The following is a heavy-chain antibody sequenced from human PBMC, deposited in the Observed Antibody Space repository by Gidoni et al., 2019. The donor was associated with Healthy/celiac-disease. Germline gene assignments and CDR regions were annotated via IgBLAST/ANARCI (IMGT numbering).Heavy chain of an antibody. CDR1: GFTFSSYA. CDR3: ARDSGSGWYRVISLHYYYYGMDV. D-gene: IGHD6-19*01. J-gene: IGHJ6*02. V-gene: IGHV3-30-3*01. Sequence: QVQLVASGGGVVQPGRSLRLSCAASGFTFSSYAMHWVRQAQGKGLEWVAVISYDGSNKYYADSVKGRFTISRDNSKNTLYLQMNSLRAEDTAVYYCARDSGSGWYRVISLHYYYYGMDVWGQGTTVTVSS. CDR2: ISYDGSNK.